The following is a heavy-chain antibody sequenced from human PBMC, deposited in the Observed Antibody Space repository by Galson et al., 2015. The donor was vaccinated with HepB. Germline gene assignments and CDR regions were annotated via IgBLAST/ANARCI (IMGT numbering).Heavy chain of an antibody. CDR2: IDWDDDK. CDR1: GFSLSTSGMC. CDR3: ARIRIPPSAGAGTVDDY. J-gene: IGHJ4*02. D-gene: IGHD6-19*01. Sequence: PALVKPTQTLTLTCTFSGFSLSTSGMCVSWIRQPPGKALEWLARIDWDDDKYYNASLKTRLTISKDTSKNQVVLTMTNMGPVDTATYYCARIRIPPSAGAGTVDDYWGQGTLVTVSS. V-gene: IGHV2-70*11.